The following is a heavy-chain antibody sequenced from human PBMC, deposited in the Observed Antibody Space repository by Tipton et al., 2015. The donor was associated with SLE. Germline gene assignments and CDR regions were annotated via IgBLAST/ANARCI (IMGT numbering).Heavy chain of an antibody. CDR2: INPTGDTT. V-gene: IGHV1-46*01. D-gene: IGHD3-10*01. CDR3: AREGTVSYGYYFDY. Sequence: QLVQSGAEVKKPGASVKLSCKASGYTFTRYYMHWVRQAPGQGLEWMGLINPTGDTTRYTQQFQGRITMTRDTSTTTVYMELNSLRSEDTAVYYCAREGTVSYGYYFDYWGQGALVTVSS. J-gene: IGHJ4*02. CDR1: GYTFTRYY.